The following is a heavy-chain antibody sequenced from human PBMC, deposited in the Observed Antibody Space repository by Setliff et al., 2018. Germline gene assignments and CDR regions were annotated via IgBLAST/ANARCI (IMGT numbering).Heavy chain of an antibody. CDR2: IIPTSGNT. D-gene: IGHD4-4*01. J-gene: IGHJ4*02. Sequence: SVKVSCKASGGTFSSYAISWVRQAPGQGLEWMGGIIPTSGNTGYAQKFQGRVTITADESTTTVFMELSNLRSEDTAVYFCARGLSTDTDSWGQGTLVTVPS. CDR3: ARGLSTDTDS. CDR1: GGTFSSYA. V-gene: IGHV1-69*13.